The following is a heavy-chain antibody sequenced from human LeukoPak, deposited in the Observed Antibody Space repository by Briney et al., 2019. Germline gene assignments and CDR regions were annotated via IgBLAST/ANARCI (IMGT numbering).Heavy chain of an antibody. V-gene: IGHV3-64*02. CDR1: GFTFSDYA. J-gene: IGHJ4*02. D-gene: IGHD2-15*01. Sequence: GGSLRLSCAAPGFTFSDYAMHWVRQAPGKGLEYVSTISSNGGSTYYADSVKGRFTISRDNSKNTLYLQMGSLRAEDVAVYYCARGVVVSATPDYWGQGTLVTVSS. CDR3: ARGVVVSATPDY. CDR2: ISSNGGST.